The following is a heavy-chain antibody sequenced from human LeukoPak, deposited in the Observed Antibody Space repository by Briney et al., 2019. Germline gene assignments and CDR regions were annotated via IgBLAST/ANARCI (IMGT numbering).Heavy chain of an antibody. D-gene: IGHD6-13*01. Sequence: GASVKVSCKASGYTFTSYDINWVRQATGQGLEWMGWMNPNSGNTGYAQKFQGRVTMTRNTSISTAYMELSRLRSDDTAVYYCARDPELDSSSWYYFDYWGQGTLVTVSS. CDR2: MNPNSGNT. J-gene: IGHJ4*02. V-gene: IGHV1-8*01. CDR1: GYTFTSYD. CDR3: ARDPELDSSSWYYFDY.